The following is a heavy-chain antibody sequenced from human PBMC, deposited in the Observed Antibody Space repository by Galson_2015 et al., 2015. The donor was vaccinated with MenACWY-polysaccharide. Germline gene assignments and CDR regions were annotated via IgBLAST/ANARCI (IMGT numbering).Heavy chain of an antibody. CDR2: ISSSSSTI. CDR1: GFTFSSYG. J-gene: IGHJ2*01. Sequence: SLRLSCAASGFTFSSYGMNWVRQAPGKGLEWVSYISSSSSTIYYADSVKGRFTISRDNAKNSLYLQMNSLRAEDTAVYYCARASGDDYIGLRWYFDLWGRGTLVTVSS. D-gene: IGHD4-11*01. V-gene: IGHV3-48*01. CDR3: ARASGDDYIGLRWYFDL.